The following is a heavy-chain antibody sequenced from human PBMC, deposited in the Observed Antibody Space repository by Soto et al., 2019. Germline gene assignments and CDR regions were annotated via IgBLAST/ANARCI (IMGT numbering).Heavy chain of an antibody. J-gene: IGHJ4*02. V-gene: IGHV1-69*13. CDR3: ARGGYYDSSGYYYRPFDY. D-gene: IGHD3-22*01. Sequence: SVKVSCKASGGTFSSYAISWVRQAPGQGLEWMGGIIPIFGTANYAQKFQGRVTITADESTSTAYMELSSLRSEDTAVYYCARGGYYDSSGYYYRPFDYWGQGTLVTVSS. CDR2: IIPIFGTA. CDR1: GGTFSSYA.